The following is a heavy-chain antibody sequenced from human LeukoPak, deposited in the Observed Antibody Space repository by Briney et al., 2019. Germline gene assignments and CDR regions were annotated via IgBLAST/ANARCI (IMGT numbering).Heavy chain of an antibody. V-gene: IGHV3-30-3*01. J-gene: IGHJ4*02. CDR2: ISYDGSNK. D-gene: IGHD3-16*02. CDR1: GFTFSSYA. Sequence: GGSLRLSCAASGFTFSSYAMHWVRQAPGKGLEWVAVISYDGSNKYYADSVKGRFTISRDNSKNTLYLQMNSLRAEDTAVYYYARGQGIMITFGGVIVTLSGDYWGQGTLVTVSS. CDR3: ARGQGIMITFGGVIVTLSGDY.